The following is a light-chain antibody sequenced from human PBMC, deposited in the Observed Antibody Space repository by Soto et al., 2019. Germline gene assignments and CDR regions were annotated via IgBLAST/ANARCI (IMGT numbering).Light chain of an antibody. CDR1: QTISSW. J-gene: IGKJ1*01. CDR3: KQYNSYWK. CDR2: KAS. Sequence: DIQMTQSPSTLTGSVGDIVTITCRASQTISSWLAWYQQKPGKAPKLLIYKASTLKSGVPSRFSGSGSGKEFTLTISSLQPDDFATYYCKQYNSYWKFGQGTKVDIK. V-gene: IGKV1-5*03.